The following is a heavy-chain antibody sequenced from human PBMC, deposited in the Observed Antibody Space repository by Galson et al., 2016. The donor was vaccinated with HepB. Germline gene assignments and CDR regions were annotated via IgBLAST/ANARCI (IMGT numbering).Heavy chain of an antibody. D-gene: IGHD3-16*02. Sequence: LRLSCAASGFSFSNSGMSWVRQAPGKGLEWIGSIYYTGSTYYNPSLKSRVTISMDTSKNQFSLKLSSVTAADTAVYYCARYGFWGSYRLIRDAFDIWGQGTMVTVSS. V-gene: IGHV4-30-2*03. CDR3: ARYGFWGSYRLIRDAFDI. CDR2: IYYTGST. CDR1: GFSFSNSG. J-gene: IGHJ3*02.